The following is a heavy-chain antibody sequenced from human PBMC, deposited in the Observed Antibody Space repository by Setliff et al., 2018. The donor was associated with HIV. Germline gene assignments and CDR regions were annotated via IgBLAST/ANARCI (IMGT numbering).Heavy chain of an antibody. CDR3: ARTYYYDSSGYLGPLSNNYSMDV. J-gene: IGHJ6*03. Sequence: SETLSLTCAVYGESFSGYYWSWIRQPPGEGLEWIGEINHSGSTNYNPSLKSRVTISVDTSKNQFSLKLSSVTAADTAVYYCARTYYYDSSGYLGPLSNNYSMDVWGKGTTVTVSS. V-gene: IGHV4-34*01. D-gene: IGHD3-22*01. CDR1: GESFSGYY. CDR2: INHSGST.